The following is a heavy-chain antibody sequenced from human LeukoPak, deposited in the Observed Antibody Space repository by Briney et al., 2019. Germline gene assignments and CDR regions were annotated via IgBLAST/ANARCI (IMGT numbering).Heavy chain of an antibody. D-gene: IGHD3-22*01. CDR1: GFTFSNYW. CDR3: AKGAMPYYDGSGYNYFDY. Sequence: EGSLRLSCAASGFTFSNYWMHWVRQAPGKGLEWVSAMSGSGGMTYYADSVKGRFSISRDNSKNTLHLQMNSLGAEDTAVYYCAKGAMPYYDGSGYNYFDYWGQGTPVTVSS. J-gene: IGHJ4*02. V-gene: IGHV3-23*01. CDR2: MSGSGGMT.